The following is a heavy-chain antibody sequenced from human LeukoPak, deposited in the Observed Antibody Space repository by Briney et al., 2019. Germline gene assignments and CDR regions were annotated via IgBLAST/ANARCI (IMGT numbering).Heavy chain of an antibody. CDR2: IRSDGYHT. D-gene: IGHD1-26*01. J-gene: IGHJ4*02. Sequence: PGGALRLSCGASGFIFDTHDMHWVRQAPGKGREGVAFIRSDGYHTYYADSVKGRFTITRDNSKNTLYLQMNSLRLEDMAVYYCAKPSGSGVDYWGRGTRVTVSS. CDR3: AKPSGSGVDY. CDR1: GFIFDTHD. V-gene: IGHV3-30*02.